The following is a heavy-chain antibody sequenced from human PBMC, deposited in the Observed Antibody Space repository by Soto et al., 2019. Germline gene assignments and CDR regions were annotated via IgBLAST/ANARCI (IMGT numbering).Heavy chain of an antibody. D-gene: IGHD6-6*01. V-gene: IGHV3-9*01. CDR2: ISWNSGSI. Sequence: GGSLRLSCAASGFTFDDYAMHWVRQAPGKGLEWVSGISWNSGSIGYADSVKGRFTISRDNAKNSLYLQMNSLRAEDTALYYSATERSSSSYYYYGMDVWGQGTTVTVSS. CDR1: GFTFDDYA. J-gene: IGHJ6*02. CDR3: ATERSSSSYYYYGMDV.